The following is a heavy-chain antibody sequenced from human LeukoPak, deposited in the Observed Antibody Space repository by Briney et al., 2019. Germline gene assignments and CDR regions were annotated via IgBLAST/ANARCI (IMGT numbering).Heavy chain of an antibody. Sequence: ASVKVSCKASGYTFTSYDINWVRQATGQGLEWMGWMNPNSGNTGYAQKFQGRVTMTRNTSISTAYMELSSLRSEDTAVYYCALHFGYDSSGYRNRFIDYWGQGTLVTVSS. CDR3: ALHFGYDSSGYRNRFIDY. V-gene: IGHV1-8*01. J-gene: IGHJ4*02. CDR1: GYTFTSYD. CDR2: MNPNSGNT. D-gene: IGHD3-22*01.